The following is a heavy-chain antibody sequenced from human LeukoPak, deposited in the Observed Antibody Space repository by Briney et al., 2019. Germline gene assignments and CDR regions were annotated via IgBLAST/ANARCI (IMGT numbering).Heavy chain of an antibody. CDR2: IDPTDSYI. D-gene: IGHD5-24*01. J-gene: IGHJ4*02. CDR1: GYSFTTYW. CDR3: TTRRRDGYRFDY. Sequence: ESLKISCKGSGYSFTTYWISWVRQMPGKGLEWIGRIDPTDSYIDYSPSFQGHVTISADKSVSTAYLQWSSLKASDTAMYFCTTRRRDGYRFDYWGQGTLVTVSS. V-gene: IGHV5-10-1*01.